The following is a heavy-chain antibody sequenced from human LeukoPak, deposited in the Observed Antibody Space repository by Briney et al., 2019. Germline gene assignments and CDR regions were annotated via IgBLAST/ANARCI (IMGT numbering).Heavy chain of an antibody. Sequence: SETLSLTCTVSGGSISSYYWSWIRQPPGKGLEWIGYIYYSGSTNYNPSLKSRVTISVDTSKNQFSLKLSSVTAADTAVYYCASEIRYYYDSSGYNDYWGQGTLVTVSS. D-gene: IGHD3-22*01. J-gene: IGHJ4*02. CDR2: IYYSGST. CDR1: GGSISSYY. V-gene: IGHV4-59*01. CDR3: ASEIRYYYDSSGYNDY.